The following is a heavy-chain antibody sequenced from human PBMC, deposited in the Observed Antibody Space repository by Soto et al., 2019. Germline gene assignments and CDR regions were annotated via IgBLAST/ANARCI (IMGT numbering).Heavy chain of an antibody. J-gene: IGHJ4*02. CDR3: ARDRVYDILTGYPAPQFDY. D-gene: IGHD3-9*01. CDR1: GGSISSGGYY. V-gene: IGHV4-31*03. Sequence: QVQLQESGPGLVKPSQTLSLTCTVSGGSISSGGYYWSWIRQHPGKGLEWIGYIYYSGSTYYNPSLRSRVTISVDTSKNPFSLQLSSVTAADTAVYYCARDRVYDILTGYPAPQFDYWGQGTLVTVSS. CDR2: IYYSGST.